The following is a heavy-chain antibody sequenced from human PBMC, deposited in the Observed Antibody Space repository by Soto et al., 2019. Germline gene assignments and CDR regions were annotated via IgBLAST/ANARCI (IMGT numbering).Heavy chain of an antibody. D-gene: IGHD2-15*01. Sequence: GGSLRLSCAASGFTVSSNYMSWVRQAPGKGLEWVSVIYSGGSTYYADSVKGRFTISRDHSKNTLYLQMNSLRPEDTAVYYCAKDMTSLSATLYYYYGMDVWGQGTTVTVSS. CDR3: AKDMTSLSATLYYYYGMDV. V-gene: IGHV3-53*05. CDR2: IYSGGST. CDR1: GFTVSSNY. J-gene: IGHJ6*02.